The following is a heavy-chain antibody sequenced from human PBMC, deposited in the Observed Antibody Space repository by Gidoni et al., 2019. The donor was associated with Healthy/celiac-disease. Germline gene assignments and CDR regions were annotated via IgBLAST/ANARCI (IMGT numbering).Heavy chain of an antibody. CDR1: GFTFSSYA. D-gene: IGHD6-6*01. J-gene: IGHJ6*04. V-gene: IGHV3-23*01. CDR2: ISGSGGST. Sequence: EVQLLESGGGLVQTGGSLRLSCAASGFTFSSYAMSWVRQAPGKGLEWVSAISGSGGSTYYADSVKGRFTISRDNSKNTLYLQMNSLRAEDTAVYYCAKDRARVSAPGFPNLMGVLDVWGKGTTVTVSS. CDR3: AKDRARVSAPGFPNLMGVLDV.